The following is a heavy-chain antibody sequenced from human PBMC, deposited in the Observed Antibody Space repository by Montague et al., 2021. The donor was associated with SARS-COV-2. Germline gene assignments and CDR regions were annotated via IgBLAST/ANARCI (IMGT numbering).Heavy chain of an antibody. CDR1: GGSFSGYY. J-gene: IGHJ2*01. Sequence: SETLSLTCAVYGGSFSGYYWSWIRQPPGKGLEWIGEINQSESPNYNPSLKSRVTISLDTSKSQISLRLTSVTAADTAVYYCARHPPGHYDRSGIYKLYWYFDVWGRGTLVTVSS. D-gene: IGHD3-22*01. CDR3: ARHPPGHYDRSGIYKLYWYFDV. CDR2: INQSESP. V-gene: IGHV4-34*01.